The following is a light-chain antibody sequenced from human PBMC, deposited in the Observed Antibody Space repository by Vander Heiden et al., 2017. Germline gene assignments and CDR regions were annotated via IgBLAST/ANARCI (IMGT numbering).Light chain of an antibody. CDR3: QQYNNRPLYT. V-gene: IGKV3-15*01. CDR1: QGVSNN. CDR2: GAS. J-gene: IGKJ2*01. Sequence: IVLTQSPASLSASLGERATISCQASQGVSNNLAWYQQKPGQAPRLLIYGASNWATGIPARFSGSGSGTDFTLTISSLQSEDIAIYYCQQYNNRPLYTFGHGTKLEIK.